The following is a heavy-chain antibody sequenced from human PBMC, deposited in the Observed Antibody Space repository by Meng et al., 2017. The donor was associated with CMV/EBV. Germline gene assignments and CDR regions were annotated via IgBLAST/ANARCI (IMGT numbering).Heavy chain of an antibody. CDR2: ISGSGGST. CDR1: GFTFSNYA. Sequence: GGSLRLSCAASGFTFSNYAMSWVRQAPGKGLEWVSTISGSGGSTYYADSVKGRFTISRDISKNTLYLQTNSLRAEDTAVYYCAKVSPLINSYYFDYWGQGTLVTVSS. V-gene: IGHV3-23*01. J-gene: IGHJ4*02. D-gene: IGHD4-23*01. CDR3: AKVSPLINSYYFDY.